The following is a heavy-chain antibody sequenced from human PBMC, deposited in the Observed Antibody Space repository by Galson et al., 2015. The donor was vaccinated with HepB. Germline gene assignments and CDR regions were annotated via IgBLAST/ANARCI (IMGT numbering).Heavy chain of an antibody. D-gene: IGHD1-1*01. CDR1: GDTFSNYT. Sequence: SVKVSCKASGDTFSNYTINWVRQAPGQGLEWMGGIIPIFGRANYAQKLQGRVIFTADESTSTAYVEVTSLRSDDTAVYYCARDLGNDVGLFDYWGQGTLVTVSS. CDR3: ARDLGNDVGLFDY. V-gene: IGHV1-69*13. J-gene: IGHJ4*02. CDR2: IIPIFGRA.